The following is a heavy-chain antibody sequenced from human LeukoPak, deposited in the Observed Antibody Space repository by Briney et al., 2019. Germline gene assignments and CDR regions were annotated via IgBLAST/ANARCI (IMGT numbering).Heavy chain of an antibody. CDR1: GGSISSYY. V-gene: IGHV4-4*07. J-gene: IGHJ4*02. CDR3: AREDYYDSSGFYYFDY. Sequence: PSETLSLTRTVSGGSISSYYWSWIRQPAGKGLEWIGRIYTSGTTNYNPSLKSRVTISVDKSKNQFSLKLSSVTAADTAVYYCAREDYYDSSGFYYFDYWGQGTLVTVSS. D-gene: IGHD3-22*01. CDR2: IYTSGTT.